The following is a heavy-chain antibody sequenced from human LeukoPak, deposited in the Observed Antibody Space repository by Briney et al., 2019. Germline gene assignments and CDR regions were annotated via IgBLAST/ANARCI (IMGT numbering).Heavy chain of an antibody. V-gene: IGHV3-49*03. CDR1: GFTFGDYA. CDR3: TTPKTYYYDSSGYYRY. J-gene: IGHJ4*02. Sequence: GGSLRLSCTASGFTFGDYAMSWFRQAPGKGLEWEGFIRSKAYGGTTEYAASVKGRFTISRDDSKSIAYLQMNSLKTEDTAVYYCTTPKTYYYDSSGYYRYWGQGTLVTVSS. D-gene: IGHD3-22*01. CDR2: IRSKAYGGTT.